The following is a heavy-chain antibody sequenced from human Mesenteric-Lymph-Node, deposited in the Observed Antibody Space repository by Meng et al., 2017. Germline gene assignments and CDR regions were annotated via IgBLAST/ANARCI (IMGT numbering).Heavy chain of an antibody. D-gene: IGHD1-26*01. CDR1: GGSVSSGSYY. V-gene: IGHV4-61*01. CDR3: AREDSGSSSGGAFDI. Sequence: SETLSLTCTVSGGSVSSGSYYWSWIRQPPGKGLEWIGYIYYSGSTNYNPSLKSRVTISVDTSKNQFSLKLSSVTAADTAVYYCAREDSGSSSGGAFDIWGQGTMVTVSS. J-gene: IGHJ3*02. CDR2: IYYSGST.